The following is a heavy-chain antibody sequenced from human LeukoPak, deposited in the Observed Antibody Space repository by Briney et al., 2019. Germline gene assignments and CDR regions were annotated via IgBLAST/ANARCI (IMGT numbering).Heavy chain of an antibody. Sequence: PGGSLRLSCAASGFTFSSYAMSWVRQAPGKGLEWVSAISGSGGSTYYADSVKGRFTISRDNSKNTLYLQMNSLRAEDTAVYYCANTVVVPASMGYDFWSGLYAFDIWGQGTMVTVSS. J-gene: IGHJ3*02. CDR3: ANTVVVPASMGYDFWSGLYAFDI. D-gene: IGHD2-2*01. CDR1: GFTFSSYA. V-gene: IGHV3-23*01. CDR2: ISGSGGST.